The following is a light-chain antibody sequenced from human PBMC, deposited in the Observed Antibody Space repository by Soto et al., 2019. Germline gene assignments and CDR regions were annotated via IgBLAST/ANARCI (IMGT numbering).Light chain of an antibody. Sequence: DIVMTQSPDSLAVSLGERATINCKSSQSVLYNSNNKNYLAWYQQKPGQPPKLLIYWASTRESGVPDRFSGSGSGTDFTLTISSLQAVDVAVYYCQHYYSPPWTFGLGTKVEIK. CDR1: QSVLYNSNNKNY. CDR2: WAS. CDR3: QHYYSPPWT. V-gene: IGKV4-1*01. J-gene: IGKJ1*01.